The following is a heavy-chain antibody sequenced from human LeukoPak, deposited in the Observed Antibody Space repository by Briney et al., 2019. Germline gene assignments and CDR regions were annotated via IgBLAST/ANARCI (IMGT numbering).Heavy chain of an antibody. CDR2: IYSGGST. V-gene: IGHV3-53*01. CDR1: GFTVSSNY. D-gene: IGHD3-22*01. J-gene: IGHJ4*02. Sequence: PWGSLRLSCAASGFTVSSNYMRWVRQAPGKGQEWVSVIYSGGSTYYADSVKGRFTISIDNSKNTLYLQMNSLRAGARAVYYCARGGVIIDYWGQGTLVTVSS. CDR3: ARGGVIIDY.